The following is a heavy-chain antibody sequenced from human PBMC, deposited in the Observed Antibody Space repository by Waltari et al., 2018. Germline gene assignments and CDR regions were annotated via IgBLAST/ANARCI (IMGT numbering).Heavy chain of an antibody. Sequence: QVQLVQSGPEVKKPGASVKVSCKAYGYTFMRHGITWVRQAPGQGLEWMGWVSAYNGHTDYGQRLQGRVIMTTDTATSTAYMELRSLRSDDTALYYCATFVEGSALDIWGQGTVVVVSP. CDR1: GYTFMRHG. V-gene: IGHV1-18*01. J-gene: IGHJ3*02. CDR2: VSAYNGHT. D-gene: IGHD3-10*01. CDR3: ATFVEGSALDI.